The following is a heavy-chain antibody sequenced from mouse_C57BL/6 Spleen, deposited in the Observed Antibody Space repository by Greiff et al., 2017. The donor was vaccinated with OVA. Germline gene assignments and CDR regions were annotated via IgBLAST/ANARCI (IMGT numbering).Heavy chain of an antibody. CDR2: IDPSDSET. CDR3: AKGGYYSKGFDY. Sequence: QVQLQQPGAELVRPGSSVKLSCKASGYTFTSYWMHWVKQRPIQGLEWIGNIDPSDSETHYNQKFKGKATLTVNKSSSTAYMELRSLTSEDSAVYYCAKGGYYSKGFDYWGQGTTLTVSS. D-gene: IGHD2-5*01. V-gene: IGHV1-52*01. J-gene: IGHJ2*01. CDR1: GYTFTSYW.